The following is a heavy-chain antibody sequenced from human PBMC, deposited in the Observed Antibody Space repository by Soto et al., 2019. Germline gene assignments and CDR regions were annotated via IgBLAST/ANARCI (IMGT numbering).Heavy chain of an antibody. V-gene: IGHV3-74*01. CDR2: IDPYETGI. CDR1: GFAFSSYW. Sequence: EVQLVESGGGLVQPGGSLRLSCAASGFAFSSYWMHWVRQAPGKGLVWVSRIDPYETGINYADSVKGRFTISRDNAKNTLYLQMNSLRAEDTAVYYCPSDTFGGRDSWGQGTLVTVSS. D-gene: IGHD2-15*01. J-gene: IGHJ4*02. CDR3: PSDTFGGRDS.